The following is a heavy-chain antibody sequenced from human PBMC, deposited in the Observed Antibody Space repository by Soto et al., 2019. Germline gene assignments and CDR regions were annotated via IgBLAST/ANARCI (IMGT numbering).Heavy chain of an antibody. CDR2: ITGGGDYT. CDR3: VKKIAGTTTNGAYWYFDL. Sequence: EVQLLESGGDLVQPGGSLRLSCAASGFTFGDFAMNWVRQAPGKGLEWVSGITGGGDYTFYADSVKGRFTISRVQSKNTVYLQMNSLRAEDPALYYCVKKIAGTTTNGAYWYFDLWGRGTLVTVSS. D-gene: IGHD2-8*01. V-gene: IGHV3-23*01. J-gene: IGHJ2*01. CDR1: GFTFGDFA.